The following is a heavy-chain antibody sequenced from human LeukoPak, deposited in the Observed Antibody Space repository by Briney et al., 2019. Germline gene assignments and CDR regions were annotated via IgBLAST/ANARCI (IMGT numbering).Heavy chain of an antibody. V-gene: IGHV4-59*01. D-gene: IGHD3-3*01. CDR2: IYYSGST. CDR3: ARGTYYDFWSGYNYMDV. CDR1: GGSISSYY. Sequence: SETLSLTCTVSGGSISSYYWSWIRQPPGKGLEWIGHIYYSGSTNYNPSLKSRVTISVDTSKNQFSLKLSSVTAADTAVYYCARGTYYDFWSGYNYMDVWGKGTTVTVSS. J-gene: IGHJ6*03.